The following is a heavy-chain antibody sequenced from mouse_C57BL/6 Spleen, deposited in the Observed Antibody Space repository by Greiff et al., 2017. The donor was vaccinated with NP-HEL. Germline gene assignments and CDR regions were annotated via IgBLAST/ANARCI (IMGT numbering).Heavy chain of an antibody. CDR1: GYAFSSYW. J-gene: IGHJ4*01. V-gene: IGHV1-80*01. Sequence: VQLQQSGAELVKPGASVKISCKASGYAFSSYWMNWVKQRPGTGLEWIGQIYPGDGDTNYNGKFKGKATLTADKSSSTAYMQLSSLTSEDSAVYFCAREGITTTEAMDYWGQGTSVTVSS. D-gene: IGHD1-1*01. CDR3: AREGITTTEAMDY. CDR2: IYPGDGDT.